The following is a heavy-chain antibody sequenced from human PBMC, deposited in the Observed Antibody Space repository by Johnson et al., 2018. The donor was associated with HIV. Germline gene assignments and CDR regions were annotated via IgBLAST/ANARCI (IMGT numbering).Heavy chain of an antibody. D-gene: IGHD3-3*01. CDR1: GFTFSNAW. J-gene: IGHJ3*02. V-gene: IGHV3-30-3*01. CDR3: GRDRIKQQFLEWLSEGYGVFDI. CDR2: ISYDGSNK. Sequence: MQLVESGGGLVQPGGSLRLSCAASGFTFSNAWMSWVRQAPGKGLEWVAVISYDGSNKYYADSVRGRFIISRANSKKTLDLPTNSLRAEDTAVNYCGRDRIKQQFLEWLSEGYGVFDIWGQGTMVTVSS.